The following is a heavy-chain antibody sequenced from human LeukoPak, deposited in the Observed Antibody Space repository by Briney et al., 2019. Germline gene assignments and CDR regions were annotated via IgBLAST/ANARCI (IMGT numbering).Heavy chain of an antibody. CDR3: ARDPSGSYSGHWFDP. CDR1: GYTFTTYY. Sequence: ALVRVSCKASGYTFTTYYMHWVRQAPGQGLEWMGIINLGGGSTSYAQKFQGRVTMTRDTSTNTVYMELSSLRSEDTAVYYCARDPSGSYSGHWFDPWGQGTLVTVSS. J-gene: IGHJ5*02. D-gene: IGHD1-26*01. CDR2: INLGGGST. V-gene: IGHV1-46*01.